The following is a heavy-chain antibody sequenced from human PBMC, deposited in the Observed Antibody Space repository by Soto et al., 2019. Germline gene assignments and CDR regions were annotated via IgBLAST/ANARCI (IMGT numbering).Heavy chain of an antibody. CDR1: GGTLSSYA. J-gene: IGHJ6*02. V-gene: IGHV1-69*01. D-gene: IGHD2-15*01. CDR3: AREVVAATAYYYYDGMDV. Sequence: QVQLVQSGAEVKKPGSSVKVSCKASGGTLSSYAISWVRQAPGQGLEWMGGIIPIFGTANYAEKFQGRVTITADESTSTAYMELSSLRSEDTAVYYCAREVVAATAYYYYDGMDVWGQGTTVTVSS. CDR2: IIPIFGTA.